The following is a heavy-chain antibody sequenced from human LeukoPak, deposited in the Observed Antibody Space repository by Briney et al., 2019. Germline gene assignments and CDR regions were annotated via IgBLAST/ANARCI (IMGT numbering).Heavy chain of an antibody. CDR3: ATRGAILTGYSTYRYFDL. V-gene: IGHV1-24*01. D-gene: IGHD3-9*01. J-gene: IGHJ2*01. Sequence: ASVKVSCKASGGTFSSYAISWVRQAPGKGLEWMGGFDPEDGETIYAQKFQGRVTMTEDTSTDTAYMELSSLRSEDTAVYYCATRGAILTGYSTYRYFDLWGRGTLVTVSS. CDR2: FDPEDGET. CDR1: GGTFSSYA.